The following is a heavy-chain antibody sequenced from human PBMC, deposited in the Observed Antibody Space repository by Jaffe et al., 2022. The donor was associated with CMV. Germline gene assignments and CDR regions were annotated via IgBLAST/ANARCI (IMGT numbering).Heavy chain of an antibody. CDR3: ARGIAAAGTWGY. V-gene: IGHV1-3*01. Sequence: QVQLVQSGAEVKKPGASVKVSCKASGYTFTSYAMHWVRQAPGQRLEWMGWINAGNGNTKYSQKFQGRVTITRDTSASTAYMELSSLRSEDTAVYYCARGIAAAGTWGYWGQGTLVTVSS. J-gene: IGHJ4*02. D-gene: IGHD6-13*01. CDR1: GYTFTSYA. CDR2: INAGNGNT.